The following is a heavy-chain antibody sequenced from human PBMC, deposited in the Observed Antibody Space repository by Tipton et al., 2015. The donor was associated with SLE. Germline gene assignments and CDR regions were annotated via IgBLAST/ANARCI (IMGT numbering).Heavy chain of an antibody. D-gene: IGHD3-3*01. CDR3: AKGIRFLGWFRFDS. CDR2: ISWNSDKI. Sequence: RSLRLSCAASGFTFSSYGMHWVRQAPGKGLEWVSGISWNSDKIAYADSVKGRFTISRDNAKNSLFLQMNSLRADDTAFYYCAKGIRFLGWFRFDSWGQGTLVTVSS. V-gene: IGHV3-9*01. CDR1: GFTFSSYG. J-gene: IGHJ4*02.